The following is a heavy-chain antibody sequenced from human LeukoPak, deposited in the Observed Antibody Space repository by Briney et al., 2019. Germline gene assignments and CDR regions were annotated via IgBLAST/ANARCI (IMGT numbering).Heavy chain of an antibody. V-gene: IGHV1-18*01. CDR2: ISPYNGNT. J-gene: IGHJ3*02. CDR1: GYTFLSYG. Sequence: GASVKVSYKASGYTFLSYGITWVRQAPGQGLEWMGWISPYNGNTNYAQKLQGRVTMTTDTSTSTAYMELRSLRSDDTAVYYCARAIGWATVPTYDAFDIWGQGTMVTVSS. CDR3: ARAIGWATVPTYDAFDI. D-gene: IGHD4-17*01.